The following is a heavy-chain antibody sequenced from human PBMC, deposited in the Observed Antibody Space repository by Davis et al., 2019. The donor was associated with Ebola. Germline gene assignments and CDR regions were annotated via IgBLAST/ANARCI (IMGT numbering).Heavy chain of an antibody. CDR2: IYHSGST. CDR1: GYSISSGYY. V-gene: IGHV4-38-2*02. J-gene: IGHJ6*02. CDR3: ARGEEFITGTLYYYYGMDV. Sequence: MPSETLSLTCTVSGYSISSGYYWGCIRQPPGKGLEWIGSIYHSGSTYYTPSLKSRVTISVDTSKNQFSLKLSPVTAADTAVYYCARGEEFITGTLYYYYGMDVWGQGTTVTVSS. D-gene: IGHD1-7*01.